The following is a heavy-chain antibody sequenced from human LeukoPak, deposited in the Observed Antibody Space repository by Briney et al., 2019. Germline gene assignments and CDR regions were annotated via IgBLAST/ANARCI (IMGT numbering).Heavy chain of an antibody. Sequence: ASVKVSCKASGYTFTGYYMHWVRQAPGQGLEWMGWISAYNGNTNYAQKLQGRVTMTTDTSTSTAYMELRSLRSDDTAVYYCARDDALVATGSFDYWGQGTLVTVSS. CDR2: ISAYNGNT. J-gene: IGHJ4*02. CDR3: ARDDALVATGSFDY. CDR1: GYTFTGYY. D-gene: IGHD5-12*01. V-gene: IGHV1-18*04.